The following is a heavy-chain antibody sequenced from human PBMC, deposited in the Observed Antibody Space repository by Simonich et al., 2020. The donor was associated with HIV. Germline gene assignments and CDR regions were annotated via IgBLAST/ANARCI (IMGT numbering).Heavy chain of an antibody. D-gene: IGHD2-15*01. Sequence: EVQLVESGGGLVKPGGSLRLSCEASGFTFSNAWMSWVRQAPGKGLEWVGRIKSKTDGETTHYAAPVKGRFTISRDDSKNTLYLQMNSLKTEDTAVYFCTTDDYSYYFDYWGQGTLVTVSS. CDR2: IKSKTDGETT. J-gene: IGHJ4*02. V-gene: IGHV3-15*01. CDR1: GFTFSNAW. CDR3: TTDDYSYYFDY.